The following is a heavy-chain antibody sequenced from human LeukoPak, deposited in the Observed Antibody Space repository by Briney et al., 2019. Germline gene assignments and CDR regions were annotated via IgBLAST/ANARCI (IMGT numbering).Heavy chain of an antibody. Sequence: PRASVKVSCKASGYTFTSYAMHWVRQAPGQRLEWMGWINAGNGNTKYSQKFQGRVTITRDTSASTAYMELSSLRSEDTAVYYCARPSQELLWFGELSPLGIWGQGTMVTVSS. CDR2: INAGNGNT. CDR3: ARPSQELLWFGELSPLGI. CDR1: GYTFTSYA. D-gene: IGHD3-10*01. V-gene: IGHV1-3*01. J-gene: IGHJ3*02.